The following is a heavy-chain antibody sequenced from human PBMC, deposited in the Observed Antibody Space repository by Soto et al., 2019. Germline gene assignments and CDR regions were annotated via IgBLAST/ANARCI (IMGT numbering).Heavy chain of an antibody. CDR3: ARDLFWSGYAYYYYGMDV. Sequence: SETLSLTCAVSGYSISSGYYWGWIRQPPGKGLEWIGSIYHSGSTYYNPSLKSRVTISVDASKNQFSLKLSSVTAADTAVYYCARDLFWSGYAYYYYGMDVWGQGTTVTVSS. J-gene: IGHJ6*02. CDR2: IYHSGST. V-gene: IGHV4-38-2*02. CDR1: GYSISSGYY. D-gene: IGHD3-3*01.